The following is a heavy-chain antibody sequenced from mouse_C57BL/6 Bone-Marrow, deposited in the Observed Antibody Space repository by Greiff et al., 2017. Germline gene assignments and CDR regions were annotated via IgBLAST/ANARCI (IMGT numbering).Heavy chain of an antibody. CDR1: GYTFTSYW. CDR2: INPSSGYT. V-gene: IGHV1-7*01. Sequence: QVQLKESGAELSKPGASVKLSCKASGYTFTSYWMHWVKQRPGQGLEWIGYINPSSGYTKYNQKFKDKATLTEDKSSSTAYMQLSSLTYDDSAVYYCANYVAYWGQGTLVTVSA. J-gene: IGHJ3*01. CDR3: ANYVAY. D-gene: IGHD2-4*01.